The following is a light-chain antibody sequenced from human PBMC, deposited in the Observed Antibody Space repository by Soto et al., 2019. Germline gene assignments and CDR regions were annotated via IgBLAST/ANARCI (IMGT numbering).Light chain of an antibody. V-gene: IGKV1-9*01. CDR2: AAS. CDR1: QGISSH. J-gene: IGKJ5*01. Sequence: DIQLTQSPSFLSASVGDRVTITCRASQGISSHLAWYQQKPGKAPKLLIYAASTLQSGVPSRFSGSGSGTEFTLTISSLQPEDFATYYCQHLNSYPITFGQGTRLEIK. CDR3: QHLNSYPIT.